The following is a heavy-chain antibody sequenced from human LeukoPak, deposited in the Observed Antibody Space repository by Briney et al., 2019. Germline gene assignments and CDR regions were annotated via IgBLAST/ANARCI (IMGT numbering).Heavy chain of an antibody. CDR2: IIPIFGTA. CDR3: ARLAVAGAIDY. D-gene: IGHD6-19*01. Sequence: SVKVSCKASGGTFSSYAISWVRQAPGQGLEWMGGIIPIFGTANYALKFQGRVTIIADESTSTAYMELSSLRSEDTAVYYCARLAVAGAIDYWGQGTLVTVSS. V-gene: IGHV1-69*01. CDR1: GGTFSSYA. J-gene: IGHJ4*02.